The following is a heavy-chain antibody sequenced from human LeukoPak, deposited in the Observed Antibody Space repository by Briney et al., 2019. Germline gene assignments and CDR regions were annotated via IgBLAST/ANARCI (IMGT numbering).Heavy chain of an antibody. CDR1: GGSISSGDYY. J-gene: IGHJ4*02. V-gene: IGHV4-30-4*01. CDR3: ARVLSGWSFDY. D-gene: IGHD6-19*01. Sequence: SETLSLTCTVSGGSISSGDYYWGWIRQPPGKGLEWIGYIYYSGSTYYNPSLKSRVTISVDTSKNQCSLKMSSVTAADTAVYYCARVLSGWSFDYWGEGTLVTVSS. CDR2: IYYSGST.